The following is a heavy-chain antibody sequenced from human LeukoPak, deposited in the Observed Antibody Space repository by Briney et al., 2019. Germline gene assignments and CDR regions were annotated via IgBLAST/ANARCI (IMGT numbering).Heavy chain of an antibody. V-gene: IGHV3-9*01. CDR3: AKDPDYDILTGHLGYFDY. D-gene: IGHD3-9*01. CDR2: ISWNSGSI. Sequence: PGGSLRLSCAASGFTFDDYGMSWVRHAPGKGLEWVSGISWNSGSIGYADSVKGRFTISRDNAKNSLYLQMNSLRAEDTALYYCAKDPDYDILTGHLGYFDYWGQGTLVTVSS. J-gene: IGHJ4*02. CDR1: GFTFDDYG.